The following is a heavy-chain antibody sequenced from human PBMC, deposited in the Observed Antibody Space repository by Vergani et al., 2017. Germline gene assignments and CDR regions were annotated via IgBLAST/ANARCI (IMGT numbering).Heavy chain of an antibody. CDR3: AKANPRNSGYDYLYYYHAMDV. V-gene: IGHV3-23*01. J-gene: IGHJ6*02. CDR2: ISGSGGST. CDR1: GFTFNNYA. Sequence: EVQLLESGGDLVQPGGSLRLSCAASGFTFNNYAMNWVRQAPGKGLEWVSGISGSGGSTYYAGSVKGRFTISRDSSKNTLYLQMNSLSAGDTAVYYCAKANPRNSGYDYLYYYHAMDVWGQGTTFTVSS. D-gene: IGHD5-12*01.